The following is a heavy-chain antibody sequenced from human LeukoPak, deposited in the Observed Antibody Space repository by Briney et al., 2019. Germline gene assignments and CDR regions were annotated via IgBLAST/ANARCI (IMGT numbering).Heavy chain of an antibody. CDR1: GFTFSSCWM. V-gene: IGHV4-39*07. Sequence: GSLRLSCAASGFTFSSCWMTWVRQPPGKGLEWIGSIYYSGSTYYNPSLKSRVTISVDTSKNQFSLKLSSVTAADTAVYYCARVCSSSWTRTYYYYMDVWGKGTTVTVSS. J-gene: IGHJ6*03. CDR2: IYYSGST. D-gene: IGHD6-13*01. CDR3: ARVCSSSWTRTYYYYMDV.